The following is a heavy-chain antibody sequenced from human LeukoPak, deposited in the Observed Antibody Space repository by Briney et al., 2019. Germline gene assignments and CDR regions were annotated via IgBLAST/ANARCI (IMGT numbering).Heavy chain of an antibody. CDR1: GGSFSGYY. CDR2: IYHSGST. V-gene: IGHV4-34*01. Sequence: ASETLSLTCAVYGGSFSGYYWSWIRQPPGKGLEWIGSIYHSGSTYYNPSLKSRVTISVDTSKNQFSLKLSSVTAADTAVYYCARDGTSGGFDYWGQGTLVTVSS. J-gene: IGHJ4*02. CDR3: ARDGTSGGFDY. D-gene: IGHD3-3*01.